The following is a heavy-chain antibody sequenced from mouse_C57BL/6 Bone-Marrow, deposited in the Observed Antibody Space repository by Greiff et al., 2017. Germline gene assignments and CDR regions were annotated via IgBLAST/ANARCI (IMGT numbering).Heavy chain of an antibody. CDR1: GFTFSDYG. CDR3: ARASDGYYAMDY. D-gene: IGHD2-3*01. J-gene: IGHJ4*01. Sequence: EVQRVESGGGLVKPGGSLKLSCAASGFTFSDYGMHWVRQAPEKGLEWVAYISSGSSTISYADTVKGRFTISRDNAKNTLFLQMTSLRSEDTAMYYCARASDGYYAMDYWGQGTSVTVSS. V-gene: IGHV5-17*01. CDR2: ISSGSSTI.